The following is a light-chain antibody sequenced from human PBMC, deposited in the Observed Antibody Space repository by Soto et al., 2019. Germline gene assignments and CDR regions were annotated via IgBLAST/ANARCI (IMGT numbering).Light chain of an antibody. V-gene: IGKV1-5*01. J-gene: IGKJ1*01. CDR3: QHCDTYWA. Sequence: DIQMTQSPSTLSASLGDRVTITCRASRNIERRLAWYQQKPGRAPKLLISDASTLETGVPSRFSGGGSGTEFTLTISNLQADDFAPYYCQHCDTYWAFGPGTRVEVE. CDR2: DAS. CDR1: RNIERR.